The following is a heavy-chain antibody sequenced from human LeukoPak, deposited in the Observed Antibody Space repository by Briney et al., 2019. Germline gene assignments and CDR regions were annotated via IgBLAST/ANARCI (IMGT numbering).Heavy chain of an antibody. Sequence: SETLSLTCTVSGGSISSYYWSWIRQPPGKGLEWIGYIYYSGSTNYNPSLKSRVTISIDTSKNQFSLKLSSVTTADTAVYYCARDAYYYDSSGYPPWGQGTLVTVSS. CDR2: IYYSGST. CDR3: ARDAYYYDSSGYPP. J-gene: IGHJ5*02. D-gene: IGHD3-22*01. CDR1: GGSISSYY. V-gene: IGHV4-59*12.